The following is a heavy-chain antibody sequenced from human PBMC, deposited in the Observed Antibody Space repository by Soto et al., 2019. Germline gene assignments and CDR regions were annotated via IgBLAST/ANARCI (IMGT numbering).Heavy chain of an antibody. CDR1: GASISSYY. CDR3: ARHAGWATPFDP. CDR2: ISYSGSP. Sequence: QVQLQESGPGLVKPSETLSLTCTVSGASISSYYWSWIRQPPGKGLEWIGYISYSGSPNYNPSLKSRVTLSVDTSKNQFSLKLSSVTAADTAVYYCARHAGWATPFDPWGQGTLVTVSS. J-gene: IGHJ5*02. D-gene: IGHD5-12*01. V-gene: IGHV4-59*08.